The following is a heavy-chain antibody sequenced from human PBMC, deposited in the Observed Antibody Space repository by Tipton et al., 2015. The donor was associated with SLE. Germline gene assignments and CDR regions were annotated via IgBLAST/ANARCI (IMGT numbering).Heavy chain of an antibody. V-gene: IGHV4-59*08. Sequence: LRLSCTVPGGSISSYYWSWIRQPPGKGLEWIGYIYYSGSTNYNPSLKSRVTISVDTSKNQFSLKLSSVTAADTAVYYCARHQPDDAFDIWGQGTMVTVSS. CDR2: IYYSGST. J-gene: IGHJ3*02. CDR3: ARHQPDDAFDI. CDR1: GGSISSYY.